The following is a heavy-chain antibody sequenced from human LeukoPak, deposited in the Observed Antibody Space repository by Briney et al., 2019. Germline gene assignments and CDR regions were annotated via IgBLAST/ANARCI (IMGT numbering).Heavy chain of an antibody. Sequence: GASLKISFKGSGYRFTSYWIGWVRQMPGKGLEWMGIIYPGDSDTRYSPSFQGQVTISADKSISTAYLQWSSLRASDTAMYYCARALRLGELSLYEAATWGQGTLVTVSS. D-gene: IGHD3-16*01. CDR1: GYRFTSYW. V-gene: IGHV5-51*01. J-gene: IGHJ5*02. CDR2: IYPGDSDT. CDR3: ARALRLGELSLYEAAT.